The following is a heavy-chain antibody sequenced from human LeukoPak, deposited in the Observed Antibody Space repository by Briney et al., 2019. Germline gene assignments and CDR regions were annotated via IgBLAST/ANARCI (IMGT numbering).Heavy chain of an antibody. D-gene: IGHD3-22*01. V-gene: IGHV1-69*13. CDR1: GGTFSSYA. Sequence: ASVKVSCKASGGTFSSYAISWVRQAPGQGLEWMGGIIPIFGTANYAQKFQGRVTITADESTSTAYMELSSLRSEDTAVYYCARDVRDSSGYYYGLNAFDIWGQGTMVTVPS. J-gene: IGHJ3*02. CDR3: ARDVRDSSGYYYGLNAFDI. CDR2: IIPIFGTA.